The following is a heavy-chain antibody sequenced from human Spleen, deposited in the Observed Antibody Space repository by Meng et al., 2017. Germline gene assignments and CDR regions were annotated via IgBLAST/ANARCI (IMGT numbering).Heavy chain of an antibody. CDR3: ARDLPDIVVVPAAHSDAFDI. J-gene: IGHJ3*02. D-gene: IGHD2-2*01. Sequence: GGSLRLSCAASGFTFSSYAMHWVRQAPGKGLEWVAVISYDGSNKYYADSVKGRFTISRDNSKNTLYLQMNSLRAEDTAVYYCARDLPDIVVVPAAHSDAFDIWGQGTMVTVSS. CDR2: ISYDGSNK. CDR1: GFTFSSYA. V-gene: IGHV3-30*04.